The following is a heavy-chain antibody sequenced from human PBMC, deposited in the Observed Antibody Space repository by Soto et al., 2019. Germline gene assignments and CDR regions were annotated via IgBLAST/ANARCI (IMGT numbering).Heavy chain of an antibody. D-gene: IGHD3-3*01. J-gene: IGHJ6*03. CDR3: AREYGYYDFWSGHFSPFYYYYMDV. V-gene: IGHV4-34*01. Sequence: QVQLQQWGAGLLKPSETLSLTCAVYGGSFSDHYWSWIRQPPGKGLEWIGEINHSGSTNYNPSLKNRVTISIDTSKKQFSLKLSSVTAADTAVYYCAREYGYYDFWSGHFSPFYYYYMDVWGKGTTVTVS. CDR1: GGSFSDHY. CDR2: INHSGST.